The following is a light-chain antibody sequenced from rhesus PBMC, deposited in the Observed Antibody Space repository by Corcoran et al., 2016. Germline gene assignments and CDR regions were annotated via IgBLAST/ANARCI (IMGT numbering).Light chain of an antibody. V-gene: IGKV1-33*01. CDR1: QGISNA. CDR3: QQRNTDPHN. CDR2: AAS. Sequence: DIQMTQSPSSLSASVGDKVTITCRASQGISNALAWYQQKPGKAPRLLLYAASILQGGVPSRFSGSGYGTEFTLTISSLQPEDFAVYYCQQRNTDPHNFGQGTKVEIK. J-gene: IGKJ2*01.